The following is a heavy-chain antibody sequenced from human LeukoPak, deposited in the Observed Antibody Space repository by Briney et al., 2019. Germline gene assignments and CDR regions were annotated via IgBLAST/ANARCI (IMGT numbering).Heavy chain of an antibody. CDR1: GFTFSSYW. CDR3: ARIIAVAADMDV. J-gene: IGHJ6*03. D-gene: IGHD6-19*01. V-gene: IGHV3-7*03. Sequence: GGSLRLSCAASGFTFSSYWMSWVRQAPGKGLEWVANIKQDGSEKYYVDSVKGRFTISRDNAKNSLYLQMNSLRVEDTALYYCARIIAVAADMDVWGKGTTVTVSS. CDR2: IKQDGSEK.